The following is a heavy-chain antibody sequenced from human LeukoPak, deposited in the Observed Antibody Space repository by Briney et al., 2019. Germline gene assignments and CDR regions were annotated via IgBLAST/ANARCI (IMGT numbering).Heavy chain of an antibody. J-gene: IGHJ6*04. CDR1: GFTFSSYS. Sequence: GGSLRLSCAASGFTFSSYSMNWVRQAPGKGLEGVSYISSSGSTIYYADSVKGRFTISRDKAKNSLYLQMNNLRAEATAVYYCAELGITMTGGVWGKGTTVTISS. CDR2: ISSSGSTI. D-gene: IGHD3-10*02. CDR3: AELGITMTGGV. V-gene: IGHV3-48*01.